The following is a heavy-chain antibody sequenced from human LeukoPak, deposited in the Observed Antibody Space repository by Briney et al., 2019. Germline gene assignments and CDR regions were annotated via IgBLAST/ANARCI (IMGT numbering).Heavy chain of an antibody. CDR2: IYPGDSDT. CDR3: ARRQDYDAFDI. V-gene: IGHV5-51*01. CDR1: GYTFTSYW. D-gene: IGHD2-15*01. Sequence: ESLKISCEGSGYTFTSYWIAWVRQVPGKGPEWVGIIYPGDSDTRYSPSFQGQVTISADKSISTAYLQWSSLKASDTAMYYCARRQDYDAFDIWGQGTMVTVSS. J-gene: IGHJ3*02.